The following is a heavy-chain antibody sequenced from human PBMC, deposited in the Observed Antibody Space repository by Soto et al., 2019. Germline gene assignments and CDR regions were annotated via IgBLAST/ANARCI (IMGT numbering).Heavy chain of an antibody. V-gene: IGHV3-74*01. Sequence: GGSLRLSCAASGFTFSSYWMHWVRQAPGKGLVWVSRINSDGSSTSYAGSVKGRFTISRDNAKNTLYLQMNSLRAEDTAVYYCARDALYCSSTSCHFDYWGQGTLVTVSS. CDR1: GFTFSSYW. D-gene: IGHD2-2*01. CDR2: INSDGSST. CDR3: ARDALYCSSTSCHFDY. J-gene: IGHJ4*02.